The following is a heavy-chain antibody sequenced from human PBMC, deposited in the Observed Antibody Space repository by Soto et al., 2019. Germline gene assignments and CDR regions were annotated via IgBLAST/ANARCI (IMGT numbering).Heavy chain of an antibody. CDR3: ARVWWEYSRFYMAF. V-gene: IGHV1-69*02. CDR1: GGTFSSYT. D-gene: IGHD6-6*01. CDR2: IIPILGIA. J-gene: IGHJ6*03. Sequence: SVKVSCKASGGTFSSYTISWVRQAPGQGLEWMGRIIPILGIANYAQKFQGRVTITADKSTSTAYMELSSLRSEDTAVYYCARVWWEYSRFYMAFWGKGSSVTVSS.